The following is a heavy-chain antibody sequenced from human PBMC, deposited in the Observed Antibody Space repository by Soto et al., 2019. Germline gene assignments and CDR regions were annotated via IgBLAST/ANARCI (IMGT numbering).Heavy chain of an antibody. CDR3: AKEGRLRSPAGDYFDS. CDR1: GFSFPDYD. J-gene: IGHJ4*01. V-gene: IGHV3-23*01. Sequence: SLSLSCECSGFSFPDYDMTWVRHTRGKGLEWVAAVGRFGNTYYRDSVRGRFTISRDDSRNTGYLQMNRLRVEDTAVYFCAKEGRLRSPAGDYFDSWAQGSLVTVSS. CDR2: VGRFGNT. D-gene: IGHD3-10*01.